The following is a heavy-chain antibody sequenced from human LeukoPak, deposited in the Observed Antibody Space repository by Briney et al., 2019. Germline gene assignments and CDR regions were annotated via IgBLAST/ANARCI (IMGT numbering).Heavy chain of an antibody. D-gene: IGHD3-10*01. Sequence: GGSLGLSCAASGFTFSSYGMHWVRQAPGKGLEWVAVISYDGSNKYYAASVKGRFTISRDNAKNTVYLQMNNLRAEDTALYYCGRHAYGGSPPLSWGQGALVTVSS. CDR2: ISYDGSNK. V-gene: IGHV3-30*03. J-gene: IGHJ4*02. CDR1: GFTFSSYG. CDR3: GRHAYGGSPPLS.